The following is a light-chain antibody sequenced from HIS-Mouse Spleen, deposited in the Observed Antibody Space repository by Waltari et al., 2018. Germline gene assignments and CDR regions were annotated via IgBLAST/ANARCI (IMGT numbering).Light chain of an antibody. CDR2: EVS. CDR3: SSYAGSNNLYV. Sequence: QSALTQPPSASGSPGQSVTISCTGTSSDVGGYNYVSWYQQHPGKAPKRMIYEVSKRPPGVPDRFSGSKSGKPASLTVSGLQAEDEADYYCSSYAGSNNLYVFGTGTKVTVL. J-gene: IGLJ1*01. CDR1: SSDVGGYNY. V-gene: IGLV2-8*01.